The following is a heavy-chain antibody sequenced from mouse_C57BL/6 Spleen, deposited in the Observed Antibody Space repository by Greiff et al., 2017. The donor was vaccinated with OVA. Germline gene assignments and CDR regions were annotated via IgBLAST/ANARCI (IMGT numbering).Heavy chain of an antibody. CDR2: ISSGGSYT. CDR1: GFTFSSYG. D-gene: IGHD4-1*01. V-gene: IGHV5-6*01. CDR3: ARQERLGRGFDY. Sequence: EVQLVESGGDLVKPGGSLKLSCAASGFTFSSYGMSWVRQTPDKRLEWVATISSGGSYTYYPDSVKGRFTISRDNAKNTLYLQMSSRKSEDTAMYYCARQERLGRGFDYWGQGTTLTVSS. J-gene: IGHJ2*01.